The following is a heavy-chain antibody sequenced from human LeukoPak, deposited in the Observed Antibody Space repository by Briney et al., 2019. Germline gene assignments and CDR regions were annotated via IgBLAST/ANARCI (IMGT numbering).Heavy chain of an antibody. V-gene: IGHV4-59*01. CDR1: GGSISSYY. D-gene: IGHD5-18*01. CDR2: IYYSGST. CDR3: ARSQWRTAMAPLPDY. Sequence: SETLSLTCTVPGGSISSYYWSWIRQPPGKGLEWIGYIYYSGSTNYNPSLKSRVTISVDTSKNQFSLKLSSVTAADTAVYYCARSQWRTAMAPLPDYWGQGTLVTVSS. J-gene: IGHJ4*02.